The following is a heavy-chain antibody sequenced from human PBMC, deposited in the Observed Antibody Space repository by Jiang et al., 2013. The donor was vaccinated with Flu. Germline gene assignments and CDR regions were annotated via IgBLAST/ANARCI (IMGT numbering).Heavy chain of an antibody. CDR3: ARGATPYYYDSSGYYGAFDI. D-gene: IGHD3-22*01. CDR1: GGTFSSYA. Sequence: EVKKPGSSVKVSCKASGGTFSSYAISWVRQAPGQGLEWMGGIIPIFGTANYAQKFQGRVTITADESTSTAYMELSSLRSEDTAVYYCARGATPYYYDSSGYYGAFDIWGQGTMVTVSS. V-gene: IGHV1-69*01. J-gene: IGHJ3*02. CDR2: IIPIFGTA.